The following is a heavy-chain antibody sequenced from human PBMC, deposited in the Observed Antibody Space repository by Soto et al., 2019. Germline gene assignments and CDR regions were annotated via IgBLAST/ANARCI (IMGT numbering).Heavy chain of an antibody. CDR1: GGTFSSYA. D-gene: IGHD6-6*01. CDR2: IIPIFGTT. Sequence: QVQLVQSGAEVKKPGSSVKVSCKASGGTFSSYAITWVRQAPGQGLEWMGRIIPIFGTTNYAQKFQGRVTITADESTGTAYMDLSSLRSDDTAVYYCAKGPDPYGSSNYYYYGMDVWGQATTVTVSS. V-gene: IGHV1-69*15. CDR3: AKGPDPYGSSNYYYYGMDV. J-gene: IGHJ6*02.